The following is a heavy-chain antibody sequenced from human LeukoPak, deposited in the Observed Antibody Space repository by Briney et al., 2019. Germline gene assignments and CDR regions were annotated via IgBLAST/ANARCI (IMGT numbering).Heavy chain of an antibody. Sequence: PGGSLRLSCAASGFTFSSYSMNWVRQAPGKGLEWVSSISSSSSYIYYADSVKGRFTISRDNAKNSLYLQMNSLRAEATAVYYCARDCPLGTSCYNDAFDIWGQGTMVTVSS. D-gene: IGHD2-2*02. CDR3: ARDCPLGTSCYNDAFDI. CDR1: GFTFSSYS. CDR2: ISSSSSYI. J-gene: IGHJ3*02. V-gene: IGHV3-21*01.